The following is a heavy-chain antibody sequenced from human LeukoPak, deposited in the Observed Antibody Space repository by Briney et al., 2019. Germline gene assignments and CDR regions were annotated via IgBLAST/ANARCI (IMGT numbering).Heavy chain of an antibody. D-gene: IGHD6-13*01. Sequence: PSETLSLTCAVYGGSFSGYYWSWIRQPPGKGLEWIGEINHSGSTNYNPSLKSRVTISVDTSKNQFSLKLSSVTAAYTAVYYCARGSRDSSSWYDYWGQGTLVTVSS. CDR3: ARGSRDSSSWYDY. J-gene: IGHJ4*02. V-gene: IGHV4-34*01. CDR1: GGSFSGYY. CDR2: INHSGST.